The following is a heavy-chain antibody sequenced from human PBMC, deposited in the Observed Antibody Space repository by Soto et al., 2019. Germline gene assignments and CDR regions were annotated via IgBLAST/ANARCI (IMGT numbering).Heavy chain of an antibody. V-gene: IGHV1-69*13. CDR2: IIPIFGTA. CDR3: ARGITGTVTYYYGLDV. CDR1: GYTFTSYS. D-gene: IGHD1-20*01. J-gene: IGHJ6*02. Sequence: SVKVSCKASGYTFTSYSMSWVRQAPGQGLEWMGGIIPIFGTADYAQKFHGRVTITADESTSTAYMELSSLRSEDTAVYYCARGITGTVTYYYGLDVWGQGTTVTVSS.